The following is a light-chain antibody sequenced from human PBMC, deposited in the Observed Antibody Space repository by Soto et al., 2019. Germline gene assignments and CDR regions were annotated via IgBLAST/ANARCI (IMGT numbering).Light chain of an antibody. Sequence: EIVLTQSPGTLSLSPGERATLSCRVSQSVSSNYLAWYQQKPGQAPRLLIYGASTRATGIPARFSGSGAGTELTLTIGSLQSDDFATYYCQQYNNWPLITFGQGTRLEIK. V-gene: IGKV3-15*01. CDR2: GAS. CDR1: QSVSSN. CDR3: QQYNNWPLIT. J-gene: IGKJ5*01.